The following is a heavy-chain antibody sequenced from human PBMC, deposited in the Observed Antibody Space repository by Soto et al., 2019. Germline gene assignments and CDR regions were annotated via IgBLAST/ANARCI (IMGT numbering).Heavy chain of an antibody. V-gene: IGHV3-66*01. D-gene: IGHD6-19*01. CDR3: ARARVGQWPLNWYDP. Sequence: GGSLRLSCAASGFTVSSNYMSWVRQAPGRGLEWVSVIYSGGTTYYADSVKGRFTISRDNSKNTLYLQMNSLRAEDTAVYYCARARVGQWPLNWYDPWGQGTLVTVSS. CDR2: IYSGGTT. J-gene: IGHJ5*02. CDR1: GFTVSSNY.